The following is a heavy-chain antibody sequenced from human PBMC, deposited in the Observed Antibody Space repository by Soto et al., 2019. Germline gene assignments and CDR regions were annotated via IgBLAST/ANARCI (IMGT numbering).Heavy chain of an antibody. J-gene: IGHJ4*02. D-gene: IGHD3-22*01. V-gene: IGHV3-23*01. CDR3: AKERQSTDTSGYYPRFFAY. CDR1: GFTFSSYA. Sequence: GGSLRLSCAASGFTFSSYAMSWVRQAPGEGLEWVSAISGSGGSTYYADSVKGRFTISRDNSKNTLYLQMNSLRAEDTAVYYCAKERQSTDTSGYYPRFFAYWGQGTLVTVSS. CDR2: ISGSGGST.